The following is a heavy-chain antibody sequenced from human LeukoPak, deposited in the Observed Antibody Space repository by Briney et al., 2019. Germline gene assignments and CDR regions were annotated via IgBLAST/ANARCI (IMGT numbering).Heavy chain of an antibody. D-gene: IGHD1-26*01. J-gene: IGHJ4*02. Sequence: GGSLGLSWEPSGFTFGSYAMTWVRKAPGKGLEWASGFSGSDGTTYYADSVKGRFTISRDNSRDTLYLQMNSLRVEDTALYYCAKDDFWGATLDYWGQGTLVTVSS. CDR2: FSGSDGTT. CDR3: AKDDFWGATLDY. CDR1: GFTFGSYA. V-gene: IGHV3-23*01.